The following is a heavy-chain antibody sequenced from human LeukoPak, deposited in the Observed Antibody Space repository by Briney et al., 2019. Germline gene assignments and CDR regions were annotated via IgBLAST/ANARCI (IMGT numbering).Heavy chain of an antibody. CDR2: ISSSSINI. J-gene: IGHJ4*02. D-gene: IGHD3-9*01. Sequence: GGSLRLSCAASGFTFSTYEMNWVRQAPGKGLEWVSSISSSSINIYYADSVKGRFTISRDNARNSLYLQMNSLRAEDTALYYCARVNDVLTGYQDYWGQGTLVTVSS. CDR3: ARVNDVLTGYQDY. CDR1: GFTFSTYE. V-gene: IGHV3-21*01.